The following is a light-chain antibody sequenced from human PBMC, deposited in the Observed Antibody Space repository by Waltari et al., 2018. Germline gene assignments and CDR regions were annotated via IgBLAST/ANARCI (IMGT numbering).Light chain of an antibody. J-gene: IGLJ3*02. CDR1: SSDVGRYNY. CDR2: VVS. Sequence: QSALTQPRSVSGSPGQSVTISCAGTSSDVGRYNYVSWYQQHPGKAPKLMIYVVSNRPSGGPERCSGSKSGTTASLTISGLQAGDEADYYCCSYAGSYSRVFGGGTQLTVL. CDR3: CSYAGSYSRV. V-gene: IGLV2-11*01.